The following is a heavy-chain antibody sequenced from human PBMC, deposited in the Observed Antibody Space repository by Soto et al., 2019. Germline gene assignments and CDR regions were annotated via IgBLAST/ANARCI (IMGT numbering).Heavy chain of an antibody. J-gene: IGHJ6*02. CDR1: GGSISSYY. CDR2: IDTSGTT. CDR3: ARGPRGYVYYHGMDV. D-gene: IGHD3-16*01. Sequence: SETLSLTCTVSGGSISSYYVSWIRQSAGKGLEWIGRIDTSGTTNYNPSLKSRVTMSVDASKSQFSLNLSSVTAADTAVYYCARGPRGYVYYHGMDVWGQGTTVTVSS. V-gene: IGHV4-4*07.